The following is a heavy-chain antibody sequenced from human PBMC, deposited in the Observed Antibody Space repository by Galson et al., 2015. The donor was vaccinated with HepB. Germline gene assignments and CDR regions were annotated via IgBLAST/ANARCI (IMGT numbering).Heavy chain of an antibody. J-gene: IGHJ2*01. D-gene: IGHD3-3*01. V-gene: IGHV1-18*01. CDR2: ISAYNGNT. CDR3: ARPSQATIFGVVIPGDWYFDL. Sequence: SVKVSCKASGYTFTSYGISWVRQAPGQGLEWMGRISAYNGNTNYAQKLQGRVTMTTDTSTSTAYMELRSLRSDDTAVYYCARPSQATIFGVVIPGDWYFDLWGRGTLFTVSS. CDR1: GYTFTSYG.